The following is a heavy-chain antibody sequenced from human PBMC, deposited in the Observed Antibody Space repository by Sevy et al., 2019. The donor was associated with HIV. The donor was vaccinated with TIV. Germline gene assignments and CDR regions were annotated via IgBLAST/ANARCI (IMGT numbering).Heavy chain of an antibody. CDR1: GYTFTSYD. Sequence: ASVKVSCKASGYTFTSYDINLVRQATGQGLEWMGWMNPNSGNTGYAQKFQGRVTMTRNTSISTAYMELSSLRSEDTAVYYCARVTMVRGVGYYYYGMDVWGQRTTVTVSS. J-gene: IGHJ6*02. D-gene: IGHD3-10*01. CDR2: MNPNSGNT. CDR3: ARVTMVRGVGYYYYGMDV. V-gene: IGHV1-8*01.